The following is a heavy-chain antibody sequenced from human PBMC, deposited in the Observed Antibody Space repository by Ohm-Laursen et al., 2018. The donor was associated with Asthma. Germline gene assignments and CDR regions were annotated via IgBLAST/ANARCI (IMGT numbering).Heavy chain of an antibody. V-gene: IGHV3-7*01. CDR3: VAWGSENF. Sequence: SLRLSCAASGFIFSSYSMNWVRQAPGKGLEWVANINPDGRETRHVDSVKGRFTISRDNAKDSLSLQMNSLRVEDTAVYYCVAWGSENFWGQGTLVTVS. CDR2: INPDGRET. D-gene: IGHD7-27*01. CDR1: GFIFSSYS. J-gene: IGHJ4*02.